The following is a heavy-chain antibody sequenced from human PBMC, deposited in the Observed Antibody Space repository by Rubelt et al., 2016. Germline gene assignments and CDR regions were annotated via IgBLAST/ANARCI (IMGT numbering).Heavy chain of an antibody. D-gene: IGHD2-2*03. V-gene: IGHV4-39*01. CDR2: YSGST. CDR3: ATELWDEVDIVVVPAAISAPGWFDP. J-gene: IGHJ5*02. Sequence: YSGSTYYNPSLKSRVTISVDTSKNQFSLKLSSVTAADTAVYYCATELWDEVDIVVVPAAISAPGWFDPWGQGTLVTVSS.